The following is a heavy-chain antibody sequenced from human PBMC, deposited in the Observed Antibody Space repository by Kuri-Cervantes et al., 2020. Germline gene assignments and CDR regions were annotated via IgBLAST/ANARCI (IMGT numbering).Heavy chain of an antibody. CDR1: GYTFTSYD. V-gene: IGHV1-2*02. D-gene: IGHD4-17*01. J-gene: IGHJ4*02. CDR3: AREGPDVTTVTRGRGFFDY. CDR2: INPNSGGT. Sequence: ASVKVSCKASGYTFTSYDINWVRQATGQGLEWMGWINPNSGGTNYAQKFQGRVTMTRDTSISTAYMELSRLRSDDTAVYYCAREGPDVTTVTRGRGFFDYWGQGTLVTVSS.